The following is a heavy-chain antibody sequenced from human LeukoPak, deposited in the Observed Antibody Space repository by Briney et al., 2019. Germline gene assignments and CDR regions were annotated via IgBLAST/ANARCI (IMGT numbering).Heavy chain of an antibody. CDR3: ARHLGGYTHFDY. CDR2: IDPSDSYT. D-gene: IGHD3-22*01. V-gene: IGHV5-10-1*01. J-gene: IGHJ4*02. CDR1: GYSFTNYW. Sequence: GESPRISCKGSGYSFTNYWITWVRQMPGKGLECVGKIDPSDSYTNYSPSFQGHVTTSADKSINTAYLQWSSLEASDTAIYFCARHLGGYTHFDYWGQGTLVTVSS.